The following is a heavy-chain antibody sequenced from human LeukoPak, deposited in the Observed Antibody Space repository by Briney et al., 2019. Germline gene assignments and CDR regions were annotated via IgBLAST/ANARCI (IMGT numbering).Heavy chain of an antibody. D-gene: IGHD6-19*01. J-gene: IGHJ4*02. CDR3: ARATTPSLVVAGNY. CDR1: GFTFSSYW. V-gene: IGHV3-74*01. CDR2: IHSDGSTT. Sequence: GGSLRLSCAASGFTFSSYWMHWVRQAPGKGLVWVSRIHSDGSTTIYADSVKGRFTISRDNAKNTLYLQMNGLRAEDTAVYHCARATTPSLVVAGNYWGQGTLVTVSS.